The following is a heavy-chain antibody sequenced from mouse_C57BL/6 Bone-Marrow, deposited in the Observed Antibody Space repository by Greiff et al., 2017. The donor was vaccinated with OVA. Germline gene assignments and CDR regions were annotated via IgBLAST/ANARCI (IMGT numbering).Heavy chain of an antibody. J-gene: IGHJ2*01. CDR3: ARSHGKLRLDY. CDR1: GYSFTGYF. CDR2: INPYNGDT. Sequence: VQLQQSGPELVKPGDSVKISCKASGYSFTGYFMNWVMQSHGKSLEWIGRINPYNGDTFYNQKFKGKATLTADKSSSTAYMQLSSLTSEDSAVYFCARSHGKLRLDYWGQGTTLTVSS. V-gene: IGHV1-20*01. D-gene: IGHD3-2*02.